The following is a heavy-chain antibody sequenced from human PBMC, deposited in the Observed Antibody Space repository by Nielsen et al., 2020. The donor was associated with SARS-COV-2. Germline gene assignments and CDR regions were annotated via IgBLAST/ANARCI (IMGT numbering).Heavy chain of an antibody. CDR1: GFTFSGSS. V-gene: IGHV3-73*01. CDR2: IRSKANIYAT. Sequence: LSLTCAASGFTFSGSSMHWVRQASGKGLEWIGRIRSKANIYATAYAASVKGRFTISRDDSKNTAYLQMNSLRTEDTAIYHCTRVNPISGSWFDAFDIWGQGTLVTVSS. J-gene: IGHJ3*02. CDR3: TRVNPISGSWFDAFDI. D-gene: IGHD6-13*01.